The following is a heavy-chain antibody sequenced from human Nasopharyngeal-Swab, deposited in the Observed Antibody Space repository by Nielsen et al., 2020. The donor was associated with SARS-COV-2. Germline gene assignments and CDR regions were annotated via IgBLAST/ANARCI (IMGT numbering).Heavy chain of an antibody. D-gene: IGHD3-10*01. V-gene: IGHV1-69*01. CDR2: FIPIFGTA. CDR3: AREGYYGSGSYASFDY. J-gene: IGHJ4*02. Sequence: WVRQAPGQGLEWMGGFIPIFGTANYAQEFQGRVTITADESTSTAYMELSSLRSEDTAVYYCAREGYYGSGSYASFDYWGQGTPVTVSS.